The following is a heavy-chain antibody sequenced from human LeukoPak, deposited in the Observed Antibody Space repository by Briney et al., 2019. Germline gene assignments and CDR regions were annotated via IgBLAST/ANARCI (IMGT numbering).Heavy chain of an antibody. J-gene: IGHJ5*02. CDR3: ARGRGGYCSSTSCYGKNWFDP. Sequence: KPSETLSLTCAVYGGSFSGYYWSWIRQPPGKGLEWIGEINHSGSTNYNPSLRSRVTISVDTSKNQFSLKLSSVTAADTAVYYCARGRGGYCSSTSCYGKNWFDPWGQGTLVTVSS. D-gene: IGHD2-2*01. CDR2: INHSGST. CDR1: GGSFSGYY. V-gene: IGHV4-34*01.